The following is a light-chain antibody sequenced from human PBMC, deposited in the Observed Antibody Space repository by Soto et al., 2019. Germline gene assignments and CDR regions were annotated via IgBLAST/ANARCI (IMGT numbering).Light chain of an antibody. CDR2: EVS. CDR3: SSYTRIGTGVL. Sequence: QSVLTQPASVSGSPGQSITISCTGTSSDIGGYNYVSWYQHHPGKAPKLIIYEVSNRPSGVSNRFSGSKSGKTASLTISGLQTEDEADYYCSSYTRIGTGVLFGGGTKLTVL. CDR1: SSDIGGYNY. J-gene: IGLJ2*01. V-gene: IGLV2-14*01.